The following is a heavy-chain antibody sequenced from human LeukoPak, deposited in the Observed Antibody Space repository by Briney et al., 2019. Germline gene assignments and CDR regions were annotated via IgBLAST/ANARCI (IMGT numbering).Heavy chain of an antibody. V-gene: IGHV3-33*01. Sequence: GGSLRLSCAASGFTFSSYGIHWVRQAPGKGLEWVAVIWYDGSNKYYADSVKGRFTISRDNSKNTLYLQMNSLRAEDTAAYYCARQAASFDYWGQGTLVTVSS. CDR2: IWYDGSNK. CDR1: GFTFSSYG. J-gene: IGHJ4*02. CDR3: ARQAASFDY. D-gene: IGHD6-25*01.